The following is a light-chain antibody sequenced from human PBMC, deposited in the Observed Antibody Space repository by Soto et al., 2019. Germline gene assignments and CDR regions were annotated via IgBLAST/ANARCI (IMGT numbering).Light chain of an antibody. CDR3: QQYGDTPPGS. CDR2: GAS. CDR1: HSLASNY. Sequence: IVLTQSPDTLSLSPGETATLSCRASHSLASNYLAWYQQRPGQAPRLLIYGASNRATGIPDRFSGSGSGTDFTVIITRIEPEDCAVYYCQQYGDTPPGSFGRGTKLEIK. V-gene: IGKV3-20*01. J-gene: IGKJ2*03.